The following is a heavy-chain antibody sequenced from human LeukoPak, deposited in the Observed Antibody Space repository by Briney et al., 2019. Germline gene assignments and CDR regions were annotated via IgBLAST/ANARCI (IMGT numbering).Heavy chain of an antibody. J-gene: IGHJ4*02. CDR3: EKILRGYNYGGFDY. Sequence: PGGSLRLSCAASGFTFSSYAMSWVRQAPGKGLEWVSGISGSGGSTYYADSVKGRFTISRDNSKNTLYLQMNSLRAEDTAIYYCEKILRGYNYGGFDYWGQGTLVTVSS. CDR2: ISGSGGST. V-gene: IGHV3-23*01. D-gene: IGHD5-18*01. CDR1: GFTFSSYA.